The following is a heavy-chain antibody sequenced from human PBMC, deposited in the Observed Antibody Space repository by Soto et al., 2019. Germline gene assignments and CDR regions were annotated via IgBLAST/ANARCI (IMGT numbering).Heavy chain of an antibody. CDR1: GDSVSSNRAA. CDR3: AGAISPQCYYMDV. CDR2: TYYRSRWYN. J-gene: IGHJ6*03. D-gene: IGHD2-21*01. V-gene: IGHV6-1*01. Sequence: SLTCVISGDSVSSNRAAWNWIRQSPSRGLEWLGRTYYRSRWYNDYAVSVRSRITVNADTSKNQFSLHLNSVNPKDTAVYYCAGAISPQCYYMDVWDKGTTVPVSS.